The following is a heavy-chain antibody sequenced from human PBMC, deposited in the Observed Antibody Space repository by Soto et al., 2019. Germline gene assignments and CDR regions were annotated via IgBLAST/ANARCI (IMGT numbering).Heavy chain of an antibody. CDR2: MYGGGST. Sequence: PGGSLDLACSASILTFCRHEMDGVRLAPGKGLVWVLVMYGGGSTYYAVSVEGRFTISRDNAKNTLYLQMNSLRAEDTAVYYCARSGSFLGPVDYWGQGTLVTVSS. CDR3: ARSGSFLGPVDY. V-gene: IGHV3-53*01. J-gene: IGHJ4*02. CDR1: ILTFCRHE. D-gene: IGHD1-26*01.